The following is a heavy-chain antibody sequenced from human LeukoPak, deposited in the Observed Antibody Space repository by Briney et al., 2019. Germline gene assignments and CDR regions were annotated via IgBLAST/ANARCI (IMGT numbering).Heavy chain of an antibody. J-gene: IGHJ5*02. D-gene: IGHD2-21*01. CDR1: GYTFISYA. CDR2: IDTNTGNP. CDR3: ARDQKVIELDP. Sequence: GASVKVSCKASGYTFISYAMNRVRQAPGQGLEWMGWIDTNTGNPTYAQGFRGRFVFSLDTSVSTAYLQISSLKAEDTAVYYCARDQKVIELDPWGQGTLVIVSS. V-gene: IGHV7-4-1*02.